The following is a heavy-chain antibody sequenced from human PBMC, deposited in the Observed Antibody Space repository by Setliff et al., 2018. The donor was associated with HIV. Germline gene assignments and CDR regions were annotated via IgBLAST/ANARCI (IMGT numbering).Heavy chain of an antibody. CDR1: GYTFTSYI. J-gene: IGHJ3*02. CDR2: ISAYHGNT. Sequence: ASVKVSCKASGYTFTSYIMNWVRQTPGQGLEWMGWISAYHGNTKYAQKFQGRVTMTTDTSTSTAYMELRSLSSDDTAVYYCARSRYDSGGYPDAFDIWGQGTMVTVSS. V-gene: IGHV1-18*01. CDR3: ARSRYDSGGYPDAFDI. D-gene: IGHD3-22*01.